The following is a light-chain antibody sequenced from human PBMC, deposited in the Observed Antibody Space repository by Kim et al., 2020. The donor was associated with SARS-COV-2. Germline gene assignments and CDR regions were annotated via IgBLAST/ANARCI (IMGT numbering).Light chain of an antibody. CDR2: DTS. Sequence: QAVVTQEPSLTVSPGGTVTLTCGSSTGAVTSGHYPYWFQQKPGQAPRTLIYDTSNKHSWTPARFSGSLLGGKAALTLSGAQPEDEAAYYCLLSYSGARHVVFGGGTQLTVL. V-gene: IGLV7-46*01. CDR3: LLSYSGARHVV. J-gene: IGLJ2*01. CDR1: TGAVTSGHY.